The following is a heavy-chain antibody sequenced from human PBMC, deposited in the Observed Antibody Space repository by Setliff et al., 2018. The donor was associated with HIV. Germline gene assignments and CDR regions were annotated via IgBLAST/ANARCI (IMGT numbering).Heavy chain of an antibody. CDR2: IHHSGNT. V-gene: IGHV4-39*07. J-gene: IGHJ4*02. D-gene: IGHD6-13*01. Sequence: TLSLTCSVFRGSLSSGGYYWGWIRQPPGKGLEWIGSIHHSGNTYYNPSLKSRVTISVDTSKNQFSLNLSSVTAADTAVYYCAKLGGSWFFDYWGQGTLVTVSS. CDR1: RGSLSSGGYY. CDR3: AKLGGSWFFDY.